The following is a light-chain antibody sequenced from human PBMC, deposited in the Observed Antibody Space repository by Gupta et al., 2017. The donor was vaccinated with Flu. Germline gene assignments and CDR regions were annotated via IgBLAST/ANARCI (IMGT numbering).Light chain of an antibody. CDR2: DAS. CDR1: QSVSSY. Sequence: PATLSLSPGERATLSCRASQSVSSYLAWYQQKPGQAPRLFIYDASNRATGIPARFSGSGSGTDFTLTISSLEPEDFAVYYCQQRSNWPYTFGQGTKLEIK. CDR3: QQRSNWPYT. J-gene: IGKJ2*01. V-gene: IGKV3-11*01.